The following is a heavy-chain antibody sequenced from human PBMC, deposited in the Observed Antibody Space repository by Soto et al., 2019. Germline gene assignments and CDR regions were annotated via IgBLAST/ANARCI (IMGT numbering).Heavy chain of an antibody. J-gene: IGHJ4*02. CDR3: VTVNLVGAAYYFDY. Sequence: PSETLSLTCTVSGGSVTSDEDYWSWIRQPPGKGLEWIGYVYYSGTTYSHPSLNSRVSISVDTSENQFSLRLTSVTAADTAVYYCVTVNLVGAAYYFDYWGPGTLVTVSS. CDR2: VYYSGTT. CDR1: GGSVTSDEDY. D-gene: IGHD1-26*01. V-gene: IGHV4-30-4*01.